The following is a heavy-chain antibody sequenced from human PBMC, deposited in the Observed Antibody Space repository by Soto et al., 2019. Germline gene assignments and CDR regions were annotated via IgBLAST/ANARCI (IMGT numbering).Heavy chain of an antibody. V-gene: IGHV3-53*01. D-gene: IGHD1-20*01. CDR2: LSSGGRT. J-gene: IGHJ6*02. CDR3: ATNNTPGGMDV. Sequence: GGSLRLSCAASGFTVSADYMGWVRLAPGKGLEWVSVLSSGGRTYYPDSVEGRFTISGDNSKNTVYLQMHSLRAEDTAVYYCATNNTPGGMDVWGQGTTVTVSS. CDR1: GFTVSADY.